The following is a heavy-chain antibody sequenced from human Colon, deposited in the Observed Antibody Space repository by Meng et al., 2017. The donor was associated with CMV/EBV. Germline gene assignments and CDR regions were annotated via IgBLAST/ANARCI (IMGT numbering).Heavy chain of an antibody. CDR3: ARVGYSGAFFDY. Sequence: ESLKISCVASGFTFSSHGMHWVRQAPGKGLEWVSVIYSGGSTYYADSVKGRFTISRDNAKNSLYLQMNSLRAEDTAVYYCARVGYSGAFFDYWGQGTLVTVSS. V-gene: IGHV3-66*01. D-gene: IGHD5-12*01. CDR1: GFTFSSHG. CDR2: IYSGGST. J-gene: IGHJ4*02.